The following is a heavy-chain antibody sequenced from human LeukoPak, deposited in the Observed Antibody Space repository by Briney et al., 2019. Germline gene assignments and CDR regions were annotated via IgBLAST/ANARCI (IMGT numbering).Heavy chain of an antibody. V-gene: IGHV3-33*01. Sequence: PGRSLRLSCAASGFTFSNYGMHWVRQAPGKGLEWAAVIWHDGSEKYYGDSVKGRFTVSRDNSKNTLYLQMDSLRVEDTAMYYCARWGPQRVRDVWGQGTTVTVSS. J-gene: IGHJ6*02. D-gene: IGHD7-27*01. CDR1: GFTFSNYG. CDR2: IWHDGSEK. CDR3: ARWGPQRVRDV.